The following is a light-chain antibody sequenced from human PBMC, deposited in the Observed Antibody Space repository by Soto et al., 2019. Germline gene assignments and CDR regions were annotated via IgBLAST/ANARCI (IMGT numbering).Light chain of an antibody. CDR3: NSFTSSRPYV. CDR2: EVS. J-gene: IGLJ1*01. Sequence: QSALTQPASVSGSPGQSITISCTGTSSDVGGYDYVSWYQQHPGKAPKLMIYEVSNRPSGVSYRFSGSKSGNTASLTISGLQAEDEADYYCNSFTSSRPYVFGTGTKLTVL. V-gene: IGLV2-14*01. CDR1: SSDVGGYDY.